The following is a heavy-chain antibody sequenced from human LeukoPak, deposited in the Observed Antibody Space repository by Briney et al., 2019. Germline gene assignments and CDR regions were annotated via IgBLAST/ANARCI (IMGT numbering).Heavy chain of an antibody. V-gene: IGHV5-51*01. CDR2: IYPGDSDT. J-gene: IGHJ4*02. CDR1: GYSFTSYW. CDR3: ARLRYCSSTSCPPGLDY. Sequence: KPGVSKISCKGSGYSFTSYWIGWVRQMPGKGLEWMGIIYPGDSDTRYSPSFQGQVTISADKSISTAYLQWSSLKASDTAMYYCARLRYCSSTSCPPGLDYWGQGTLVTVSS. D-gene: IGHD2-2*01.